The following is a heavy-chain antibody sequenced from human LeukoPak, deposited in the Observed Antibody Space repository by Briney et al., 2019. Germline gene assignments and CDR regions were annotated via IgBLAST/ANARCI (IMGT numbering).Heavy chain of an antibody. D-gene: IGHD3-10*01. V-gene: IGHV3-7*04. J-gene: IGHJ4*02. CDR2: INKPGIEK. CDR3: VRGRAYYGSEINSDF. CDR1: GLSFVHYW. Sequence: PGGSVRVSCVASGLSFVHYWRTWFRQAPGKGVAGVASINKPGIEKYYVDSVKGRFTISRDNAKESLSLQMNSLRAEDTAVYYCVRGRAYYGSEINSDFWGQGTLVIVSS.